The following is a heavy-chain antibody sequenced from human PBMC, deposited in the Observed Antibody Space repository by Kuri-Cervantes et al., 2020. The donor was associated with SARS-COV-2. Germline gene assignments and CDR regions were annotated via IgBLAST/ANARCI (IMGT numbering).Heavy chain of an antibody. CDR1: GGSISSHY. CDR2: IYYSGCT. V-gene: IGHV4-59*11. J-gene: IGHJ3*02. CDR3: ARANPYYYDSRDAFDI. D-gene: IGHD3-22*01. Sequence: SETLSLTCTVSGGSISSHYWSWIRQPPGKGLEWIGYIYYSGCTNYNPSLKSRVTISVDTSKNQFSLKLSSVTAADTAVYYCARANPYYYDSRDAFDIWGQGTMVTVSS.